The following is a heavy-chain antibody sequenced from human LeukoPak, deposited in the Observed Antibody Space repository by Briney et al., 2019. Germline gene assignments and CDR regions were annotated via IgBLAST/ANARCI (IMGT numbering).Heavy chain of an antibody. CDR2: ISGSGGST. D-gene: IGHD3-10*01. J-gene: IGHJ4*02. CDR3: AKDGNGSGSYTFDY. CDR1: GFSFSSYA. V-gene: IGHV3-23*01. Sequence: GGSLRLSCAASGFSFSSYAMSWVRRAPGKGLEWVSAISGSGGSTYYADSVKGRFTISRDNSKNTLYLQMNSLRAEDTAVYYCAKDGNGSGSYTFDYWGQGTLVTVSS.